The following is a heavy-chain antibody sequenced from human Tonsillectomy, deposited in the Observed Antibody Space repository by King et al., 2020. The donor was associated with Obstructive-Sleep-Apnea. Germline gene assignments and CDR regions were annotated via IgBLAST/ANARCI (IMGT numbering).Heavy chain of an antibody. CDR2: IYYSGYT. CDR3: ATAPYDSIGYYYPFDY. J-gene: IGHJ4*02. CDR1: GGSISSYY. V-gene: IGHV4-59*01. D-gene: IGHD3-22*01. Sequence: QLQESGPGLVKPSETLSLTCTVSGGSISSYYWSWIRQPPGKGLEWIGYIYYSGYTNYNPSLKSRVTISVDTSKNQFSLKLSSVTAADTAVYYCATAPYDSIGYYYPFDYWGQGTLVTVSS.